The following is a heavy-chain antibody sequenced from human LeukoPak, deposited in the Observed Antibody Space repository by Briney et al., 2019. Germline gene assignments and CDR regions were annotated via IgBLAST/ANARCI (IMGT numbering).Heavy chain of an antibody. D-gene: IGHD6-6*01. CDR1: GGSISSYY. V-gene: IGHV4-34*01. J-gene: IGHJ3*02. Sequence: SETLSLTCTVSGGSISSYYWTWIRHSPGKGLEWIGEINHSGTTNYNPSLKNRVTVSADTSKDQFSLRLSSVSAADTAVYYCARGRIAARLLRAFDIWGQGTMVTVSS. CDR3: ARGRIAARLLRAFDI. CDR2: INHSGTT.